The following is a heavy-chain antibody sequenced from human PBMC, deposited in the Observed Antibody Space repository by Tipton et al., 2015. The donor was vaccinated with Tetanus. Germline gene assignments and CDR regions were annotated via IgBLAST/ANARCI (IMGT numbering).Heavy chain of an antibody. CDR3: ARDADGSGGGCFSGDFDN. D-gene: IGHD3-22*01. V-gene: IGHV3-33*01. Sequence: SLRLSCAASGFIFSSYGIHWVRQAPGKGLEWVAVSWYDGTDKYYGDSVKGRFTMSRDKSKNTLYLQMNSLRAGDAAVYKCARDADGSGGGCFSGDFDNWGQGTQVPVSS. CDR2: SWYDGTDK. CDR1: GFIFSSYG. J-gene: IGHJ4*02.